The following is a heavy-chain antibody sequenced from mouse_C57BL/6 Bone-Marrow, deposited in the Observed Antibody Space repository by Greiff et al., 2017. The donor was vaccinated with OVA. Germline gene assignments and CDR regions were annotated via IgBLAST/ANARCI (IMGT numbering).Heavy chain of an antibody. Sequence: EVKVEESGGGLVQPGGSMKLSCAASGFTFSDAWMYWVRQSPEKGLEWVAAIRNKASNHATYYAESGKGRFTSSRDDYKSSVYLQMNSLRAEDTGMYYCTRLGYDGYLYWYVDVWGTGTTVTVSS. J-gene: IGHJ1*03. CDR3: TRLGYDGYLYWYVDV. V-gene: IGHV6-6*01. D-gene: IGHD2-3*01. CDR1: GFTFSDAW. CDR2: IRNKASNHAT.